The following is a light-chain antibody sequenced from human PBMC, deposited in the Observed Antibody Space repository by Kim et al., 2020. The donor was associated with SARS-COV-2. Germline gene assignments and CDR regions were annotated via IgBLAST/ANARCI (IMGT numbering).Light chain of an antibody. CDR2: GAS. CDR3: QQYGSLPPRFT. Sequence: EIVLTQSPGTLSLSSGERATLSCRASQSVSSSYLAWYQQKPGQAPRLLIYGASSRATGIPDRFSGIGSGTDFTLTISRLEPADFAVYYCQQYGSLPPRFTFCPGTKVDIK. J-gene: IGKJ3*01. CDR1: QSVSSSY. V-gene: IGKV3-20*01.